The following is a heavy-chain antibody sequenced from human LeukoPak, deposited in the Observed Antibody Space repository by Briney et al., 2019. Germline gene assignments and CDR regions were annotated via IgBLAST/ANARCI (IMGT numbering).Heavy chain of an antibody. Sequence: SETLSLTCTVSGGSISSYYWSWIRQPPGKGLEWIGYIYYSGSTNYNPSLKSRVTISVDTSKNQFSLKLSSVTAADTAVYYCARDLRMATIAYFDYWGQGTLVTVSS. CDR2: IYYSGST. J-gene: IGHJ4*02. CDR1: GGSISSYY. CDR3: ARDLRMATIAYFDY. V-gene: IGHV4-59*12. D-gene: IGHD5-24*01.